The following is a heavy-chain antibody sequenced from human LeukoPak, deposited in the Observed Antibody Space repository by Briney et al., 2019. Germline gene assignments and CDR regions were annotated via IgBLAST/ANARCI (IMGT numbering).Heavy chain of an antibody. Sequence: GGSLRLSCAASGFTFSSYSMNWVRQAPGKGLEWVSSISSSSSYIYYADSVKGRFTISRDNAKNSLYLQMNSLRAEDTAVYYCARDVDPYYDSRDAFDIWGQGTMVTVSS. CDR1: GFTFSSYS. D-gene: IGHD3-22*01. CDR2: ISSSSSYI. J-gene: IGHJ3*02. V-gene: IGHV3-21*01. CDR3: ARDVDPYYDSRDAFDI.